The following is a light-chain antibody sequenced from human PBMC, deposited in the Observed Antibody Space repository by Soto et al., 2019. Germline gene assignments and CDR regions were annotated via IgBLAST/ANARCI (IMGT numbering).Light chain of an antibody. CDR2: AAS. V-gene: IGKV1-39*01. Sequence: DIQMTQSPSSLSASVGDRVTITCRASQSISNYLNWYQQKPGKAPKLLIYAASSLQSGVPSRFSGSGSGTDFTLTVSSLQPEDFATYYCHQSYDIPTFGQGTRLEIK. CDR3: HQSYDIPT. J-gene: IGKJ5*01. CDR1: QSISNY.